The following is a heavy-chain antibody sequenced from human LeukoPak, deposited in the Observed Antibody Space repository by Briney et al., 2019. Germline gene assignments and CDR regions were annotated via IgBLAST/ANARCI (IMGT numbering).Heavy chain of an antibody. V-gene: IGHV3-23*01. Sequence: GGSLRLSCAASGFTFSSYGMSWVRQAPGKGLEWVSAISGSGGSTYYADSVKGRFTISRDNSKNTLYLQMNSLRAEDTAVYYCAKKANSPYYGSGTYSYYYLDVWGKGTTVTISS. CDR3: AKKANSPYYGSGTYSYYYLDV. CDR2: ISGSGGST. J-gene: IGHJ6*03. D-gene: IGHD3-10*01. CDR1: GFTFSSYG.